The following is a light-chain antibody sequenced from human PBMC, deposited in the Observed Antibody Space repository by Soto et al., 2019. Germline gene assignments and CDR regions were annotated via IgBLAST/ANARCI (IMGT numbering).Light chain of an antibody. CDR3: QQYYSYPRLT. J-gene: IGKJ4*01. Sequence: AIRMTQSPSSFSASTGDRVTITCRASQGISSYLAWYQQKPGKAPKLLIYAASTLQSWVPSRFSGSGSGTDFTLTISCLQSEDFATYYCQQYYSYPRLTFGGGTKVEIK. CDR2: AAS. CDR1: QGISSY. V-gene: IGKV1-8*01.